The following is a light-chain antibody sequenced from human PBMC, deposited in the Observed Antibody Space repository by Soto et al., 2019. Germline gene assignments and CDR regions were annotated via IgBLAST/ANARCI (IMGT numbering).Light chain of an antibody. CDR3: QQYGSSPYT. Sequence: EIVLTQSPGTLSLSPGERATLSCRASQSVSNSYLAWYQQKPGQAPRLLIYGASSRATGIPDRFSGSGSGKDLTLTISRLEPEDFAVYYCQQYGSSPYTFGQGTKLEIK. V-gene: IGKV3-20*01. J-gene: IGKJ2*01. CDR1: QSVSNSY. CDR2: GAS.